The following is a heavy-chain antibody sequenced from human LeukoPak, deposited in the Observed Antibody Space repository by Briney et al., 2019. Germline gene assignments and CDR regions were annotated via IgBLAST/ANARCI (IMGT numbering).Heavy chain of an antibody. J-gene: IGHJ4*02. Sequence: HGESLKISCKGSGYSFTTYWIGWVRQMPGKGLDWMGIIYPGDSDTRYSPSFQGQVTISADKSISTAYLQWSSLKASDTAMYYCARQEYSSSSADYWGQGALVTVSS. CDR2: IYPGDSDT. CDR3: ARQEYSSSSADY. CDR1: GYSFTTYW. V-gene: IGHV5-51*01. D-gene: IGHD6-6*01.